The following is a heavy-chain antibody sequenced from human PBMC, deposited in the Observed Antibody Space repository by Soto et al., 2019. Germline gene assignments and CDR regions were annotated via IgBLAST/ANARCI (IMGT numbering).Heavy chain of an antibody. CDR3: TRAKRGRGYYYYYMDV. D-gene: IGHD1-26*01. Sequence: PGGSLRLSCTASGFTFGDYAMSWFRQAPGKGLEWVGFIRSKAYGGTTEYAASVKGRFTISRDDSKSIAYLQMNSLKTEDTAVYYCTRAKRGRGYYYYYMDVWGKGTTVTVSS. J-gene: IGHJ6*03. CDR1: GFTFGDYA. V-gene: IGHV3-49*03. CDR2: IRSKAYGGTT.